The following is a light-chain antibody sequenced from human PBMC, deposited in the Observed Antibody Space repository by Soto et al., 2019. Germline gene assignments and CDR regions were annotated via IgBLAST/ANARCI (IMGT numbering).Light chain of an antibody. CDR1: QSISSNY. V-gene: IGKV3-20*01. J-gene: IGKJ1*01. CDR3: QQYGSWT. Sequence: SPGERATLSCRASQSISSNYLAWYQQKPGQAPRLLIYGASSRATGIPDRFSGSGSGTDFTLTISRLEPEDSAIYYCQQYGSWTFGQGTKVEIK. CDR2: GAS.